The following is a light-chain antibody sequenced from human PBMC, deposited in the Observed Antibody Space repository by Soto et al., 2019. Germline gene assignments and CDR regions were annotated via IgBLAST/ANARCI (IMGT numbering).Light chain of an antibody. J-gene: IGLJ1*01. V-gene: IGLV2-14*01. CDR1: SSDVGDYNF. CDR2: DVS. Sequence: QSVLTQPASVSGSPGQSITISCTGASSDVGDYNFVSWYQQHPGKAPKLMIYDVSNRPSGVSNRFSGSESGNTASLTISGLQAEDEADYYCSSYSSSSTLPYVLGTGTKVTVL. CDR3: SSYSSSSTLPYV.